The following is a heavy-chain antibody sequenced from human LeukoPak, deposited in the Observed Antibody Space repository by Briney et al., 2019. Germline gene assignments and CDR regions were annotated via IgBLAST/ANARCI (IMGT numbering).Heavy chain of an antibody. J-gene: IGHJ6*03. D-gene: IGHD3-16*01. CDR3: ARVTAIGYYYYYYMDV. CDR1: GGSFSSYY. V-gene: IGHV4-59*10. Sequence: SETLSLTCAVYGGSFSSYYWSWIRQPAGKGLKWIGRIYTSGSTNYNPSLKSRVTISVDTSKNQFSLKLSSVTAADTAVYYCARVTAIGYYYYYYMDVWGKGTTVTISS. CDR2: IYTSGST.